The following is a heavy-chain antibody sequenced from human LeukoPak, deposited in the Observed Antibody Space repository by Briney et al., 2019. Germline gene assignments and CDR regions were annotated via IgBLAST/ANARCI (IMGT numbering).Heavy chain of an antibody. Sequence: SETLSLTCTVSGGSISSSSYYWGWIRQPPGKGLEWIGSIYYSGSTNYNPSLKSRVTISVDTSKNQFSLKLSSVTAADTAVYYCAFANCSGGSCYPYYFDYWGQGTLVTVSS. J-gene: IGHJ4*02. CDR2: IYYSGST. CDR3: AFANCSGGSCYPYYFDY. CDR1: GGSISSSSYY. D-gene: IGHD2-15*01. V-gene: IGHV4-39*07.